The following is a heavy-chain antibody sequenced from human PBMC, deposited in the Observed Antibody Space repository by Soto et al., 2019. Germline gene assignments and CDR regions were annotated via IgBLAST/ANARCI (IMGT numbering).Heavy chain of an antibody. CDR3: ARASRVSYYDSSAYYYFDY. CDR2: IYTSGST. V-gene: IGHV4-4*07. D-gene: IGHD3-22*01. J-gene: IGHJ4*02. Sequence: KPSETLSLPLTVSGCAISCDDWAGSRKPAGKGLEWIGRIYTSGSTNYNPSLKSRVTMPVDTSKDQFSLKLSSVTAADTPVYYCARASRVSYYDSSAYYYFDYWGQGTLVTVSS. CDR1: GCAISCDD.